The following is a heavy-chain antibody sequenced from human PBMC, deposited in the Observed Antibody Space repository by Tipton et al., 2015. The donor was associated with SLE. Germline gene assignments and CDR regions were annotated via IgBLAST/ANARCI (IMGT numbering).Heavy chain of an antibody. CDR3: ARFARGGY. V-gene: IGHV3-74*01. J-gene: IGHJ4*02. Sequence: SLRLSCAASGFTFSTYIMNWVRQAPGKGLVWVSRISGDGSITDYADSVRGRFTTSRDNDKSTLYLEVNSLSAEDTAVYYCARFARGGYWGQGTLVTVSS. D-gene: IGHD3-10*01. CDR1: GFTFSTYI. CDR2: ISGDGSIT.